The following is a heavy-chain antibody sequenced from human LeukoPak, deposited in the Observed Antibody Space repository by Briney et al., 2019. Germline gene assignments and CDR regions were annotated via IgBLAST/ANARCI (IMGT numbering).Heavy chain of an antibody. Sequence: SETLSLTCTVSGGSISRDCWNWIRQPPGKGLEWIGDIDYSGRTNYNPSLKSRVTISVDTSKNQFSLKLSPVTAADTAVYYCARHLWRGGTTDSFDIWGQGTMVSVSS. CDR1: GGSISRDC. D-gene: IGHD3-10*01. CDR3: ARHLWRGGTTDSFDI. J-gene: IGHJ3*02. CDR2: IDYSGRT. V-gene: IGHV4-59*08.